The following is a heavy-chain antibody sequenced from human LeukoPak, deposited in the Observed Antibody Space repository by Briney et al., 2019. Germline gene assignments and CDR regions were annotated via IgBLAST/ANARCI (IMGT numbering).Heavy chain of an antibody. D-gene: IGHD2-2*01. CDR3: ARGRLGRQHASFFDS. J-gene: IGHJ4*02. CDR2: IYYSGST. V-gene: IGHV4-59*08. Sequence: SETLSLTRSVSDGALGTYYWGWIRQPPGRGLEWIGYIYYSGSTTYNPPLKSRVTVSVDTSKNQFSLKLTSMTAAETAVYYCARGRLGRQHASFFDSWGQGTLVTVSS. CDR1: DGALGTYY.